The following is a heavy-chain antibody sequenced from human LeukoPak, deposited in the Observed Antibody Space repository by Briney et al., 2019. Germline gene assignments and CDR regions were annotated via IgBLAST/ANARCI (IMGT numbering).Heavy chain of an antibody. CDR2: MNPNSGNT. D-gene: IGHD3-3*01. Sequence: ASVKVSFKASGYTFTSYDINWVRQATGQGLEWMGWMNPNSGNTGYAQKFQGRVTITRNTSISTAYMELSSLRSEDTAVYYCARNVENDFWSGYYSFDYWGQGTLVTVSS. CDR3: ARNVENDFWSGYYSFDY. CDR1: GYTFTSYD. V-gene: IGHV1-8*03. J-gene: IGHJ4*02.